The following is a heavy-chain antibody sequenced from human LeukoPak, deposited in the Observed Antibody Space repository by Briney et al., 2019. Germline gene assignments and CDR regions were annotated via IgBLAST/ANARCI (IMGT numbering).Heavy chain of an antibody. Sequence: GGSLRLSCAASGFTFSSYSMNWVRQAPGKGLEWVSSISSSSSYIYYADSVKGRFTISRDNSKNTLYLQMNSLTAEDTAVYYCVKATGTLGAWGQGTLVTVSS. CDR3: VKATGTLGA. D-gene: IGHD1-1*01. J-gene: IGHJ5*02. CDR2: ISSSSSYI. V-gene: IGHV3-21*04. CDR1: GFTFSSYS.